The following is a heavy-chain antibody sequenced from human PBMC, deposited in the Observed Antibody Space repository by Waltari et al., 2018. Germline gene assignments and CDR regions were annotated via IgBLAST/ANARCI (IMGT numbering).Heavy chain of an antibody. CDR3: ARGDSCITIFGVVIINCGMDV. J-gene: IGHJ6*02. Sequence: EVQLVESGGGLIQHGGSLRLSCAASGFTVSSNYMSWVRQDPGKGLEWVSVIYSGGSTYYADSVKGRFTISRDKSKNTRYLQMNSLRAEDTAVYYCARGDSCITIFGVVIINCGMDVWGQGTTVTVSS. CDR1: GFTVSSNY. CDR2: IYSGGST. V-gene: IGHV3-53*01. D-gene: IGHD3-3*01.